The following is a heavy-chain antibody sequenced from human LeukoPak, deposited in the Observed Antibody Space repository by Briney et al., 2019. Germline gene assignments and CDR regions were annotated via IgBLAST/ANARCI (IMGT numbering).Heavy chain of an antibody. V-gene: IGHV3-23*01. CDR2: IGGSGGST. CDR1: GFTFSSYA. D-gene: IGHD5-12*01. Sequence: PGGSLRLSCAASGFTFSSYAMSWVRQAPGKGLEWVSAIGGSGGSTYYADSVKGRFTISRDNSRNTLYLQMNSLRAEDTAVYYCAKDLSRLVATTDYWGQGTLVTVSS. J-gene: IGHJ4*02. CDR3: AKDLSRLVATTDY.